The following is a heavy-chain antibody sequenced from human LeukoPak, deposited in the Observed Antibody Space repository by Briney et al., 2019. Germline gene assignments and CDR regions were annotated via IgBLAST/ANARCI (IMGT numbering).Heavy chain of an antibody. CDR3: AKWPRIHRSGYYYFDY. CDR1: GFTFDDYA. V-gene: IGHV3-43*02. D-gene: IGHD3-22*01. CDR2: ISGDGGST. Sequence: PGGSLRLSCAASGFTFDDYAMHWVRQAPGKGLEWVSLISGDGGSTYYADSVKGRFTISRDSSKNSLYLQMNSLRTEDTALYYCAKWPRIHRSGYYYFDYWGQGTLVTVSS. J-gene: IGHJ4*02.